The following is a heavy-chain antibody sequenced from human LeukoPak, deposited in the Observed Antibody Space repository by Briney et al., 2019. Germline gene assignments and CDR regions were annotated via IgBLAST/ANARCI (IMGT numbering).Heavy chain of an antibody. Sequence: GGSLRLSCAASGFTFSSYAMSWVRQAPGKGLEWVSAISGSGGSTYYADSVRGRFTISRDNSKNTLYLQMNSLRAEDTAEYYCARDPGYGDYVNYFDYWGQGTLVTVSS. CDR2: ISGSGGST. J-gene: IGHJ4*02. CDR1: GFTFSSYA. D-gene: IGHD4-17*01. V-gene: IGHV3-23*01. CDR3: ARDPGYGDYVNYFDY.